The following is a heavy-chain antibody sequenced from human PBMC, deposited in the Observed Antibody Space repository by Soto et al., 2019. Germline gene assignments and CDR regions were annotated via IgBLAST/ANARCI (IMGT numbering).Heavy chain of an antibody. Sequence: QVQLVESGGGVVQPGRSLRLSCAASGFTFTNYGMHWVRQAPGKGLEWVAVISYDETNKYYADSVKGRFTVSRDNSKNTLYLQMNSLRAEDTAVYYCAKDFRVVVETAEHYYFDSWGQGTLVIVSS. D-gene: IGHD2-21*02. V-gene: IGHV3-30*18. CDR2: ISYDETNK. CDR3: AKDFRVVVETAEHYYFDS. CDR1: GFTFTNYG. J-gene: IGHJ4*02.